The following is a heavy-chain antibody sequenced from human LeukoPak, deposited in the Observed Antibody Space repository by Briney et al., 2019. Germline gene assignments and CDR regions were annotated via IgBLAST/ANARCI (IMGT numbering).Heavy chain of an antibody. CDR1: GGSISSGDYY. J-gene: IGHJ4*02. CDR2: IYYSGST. V-gene: IGHV4-30-4*08. D-gene: IGHD6-6*01. Sequence: SETLSLTCIVSGGSISSGDYYWNWIRQPPGKGLEWIGYIYYSGSTYYNPSLKSRLTISVDTSKNQFSLRLRSVTAADTAVYYCARVAVVAARPGSVDYWGQGTLVTVSS. CDR3: ARVAVVAARPGSVDY.